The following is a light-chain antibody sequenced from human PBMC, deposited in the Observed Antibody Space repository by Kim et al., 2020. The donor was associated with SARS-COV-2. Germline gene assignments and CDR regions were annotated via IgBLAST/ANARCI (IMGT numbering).Light chain of an antibody. CDR3: QQYNDGPYT. J-gene: IGKJ2*01. Sequence: VCPGDRAALACEASEGVGTNVAWYQHRPGQAPRLLMYGDFTRAAGVPGRFSGDWSGTVLTLTISSLQSEDFAVYYCQQYNDGPYTFGQGTKLEI. CDR1: EGVGTN. V-gene: IGKV3-15*01. CDR2: GDF.